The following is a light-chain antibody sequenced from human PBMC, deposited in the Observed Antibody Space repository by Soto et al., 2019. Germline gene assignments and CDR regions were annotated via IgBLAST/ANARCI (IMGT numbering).Light chain of an antibody. CDR3: QSYDNSLSNYV. Sequence: QSALKQPPSVSGAPGQRVTISCTGSSSNVGAGYDVHWYQQLPGTAPKLLIYGNYNRPSGVPDRFSGSKSGTSASLAITGLQAEDEVDYYCQSYDNSLSNYVFGTGTKVTVL. CDR1: SSNVGAGYD. V-gene: IGLV1-40*01. J-gene: IGLJ1*01. CDR2: GNY.